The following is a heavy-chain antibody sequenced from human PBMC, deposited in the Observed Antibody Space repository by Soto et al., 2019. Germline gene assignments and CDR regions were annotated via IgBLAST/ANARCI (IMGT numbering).Heavy chain of an antibody. CDR3: ARGRDLIAAALYFDY. Sequence: PSETLSLTCTVSGGSISPYYWSWIRQTPGKGLEWIAYIYYSGSTNYNPPLKSRVTISVDTSKNQCSLKLSSVTAADTAVYYCARGRDLIAAALYFDYWGQGTLVTVSS. CDR1: GGSISPYY. J-gene: IGHJ4*02. CDR2: IYYSGST. D-gene: IGHD6-13*01. V-gene: IGHV4-59*01.